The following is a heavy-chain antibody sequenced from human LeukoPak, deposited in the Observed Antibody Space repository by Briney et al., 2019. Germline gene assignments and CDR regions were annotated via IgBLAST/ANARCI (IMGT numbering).Heavy chain of an antibody. Sequence: ASVKVSCKASGYTFTSYGISWVRQGPGQGLEWMGWISAYNGNTNYAQKHQGRVTMTTDTSTSTAYMELRSLRSDDTAVYYCARGRTGVDTAMADAFDYWGQGTLVTVSS. CDR2: ISAYNGNT. V-gene: IGHV1-18*04. CDR3: ARGRTGVDTAMADAFDY. D-gene: IGHD5-18*01. CDR1: GYTFTSYG. J-gene: IGHJ4*02.